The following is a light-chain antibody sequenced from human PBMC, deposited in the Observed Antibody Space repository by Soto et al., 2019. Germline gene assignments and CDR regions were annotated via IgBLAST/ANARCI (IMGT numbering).Light chain of an antibody. CDR1: QTISSW. V-gene: IGKV1-5*03. CDR3: QHYNSYSEE. CDR2: KAS. Sequence: DIQMTRSPSTLSGSVGDRVTITCRASQTISSWLAWYQQKPGKAPKLLIYKASTLKSGVPSRFSGSGSGTELTLTISSLQPDDFATYYCQHYNSYSEEFGQGTKGDIK. J-gene: IGKJ1*01.